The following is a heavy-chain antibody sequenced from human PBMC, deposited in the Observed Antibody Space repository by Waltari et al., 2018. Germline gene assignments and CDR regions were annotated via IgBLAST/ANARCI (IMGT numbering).Heavy chain of an antibody. D-gene: IGHD2-2*01. J-gene: IGHJ3*02. CDR2: IKSKTDGGTT. V-gene: IGHV3-15*01. Sequence: EVQLVESGGGLVKPGGSLRLSCAASGFTFSNAWLPRVRQAPGKGLAWVGRIKSKTDGGTTDYAAPVKGRFTISRDDSKNTLYLQMNSLKTEDTAVYYCTTDLGNCSSTSCYEKDAFDIWGQGTMVTVSS. CDR1: GFTFSNAW. CDR3: TTDLGNCSSTSCYEKDAFDI.